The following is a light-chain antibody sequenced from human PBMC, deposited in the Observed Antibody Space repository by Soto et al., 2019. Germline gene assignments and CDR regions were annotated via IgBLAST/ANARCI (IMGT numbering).Light chain of an antibody. CDR3: CSYAGSYFYV. Sequence: QSALTQPPSVSGSPGQSVTISCTGTSTDFVSYNRVSWYQQPPGTAPKLIIYEASNRPSGVPDRFSGSKSGNTASLTISGLQAADEADYYCCSYAGSYFYVFGTGTKVTVL. CDR2: EAS. CDR1: STDFVSYNR. J-gene: IGLJ1*01. V-gene: IGLV2-18*02.